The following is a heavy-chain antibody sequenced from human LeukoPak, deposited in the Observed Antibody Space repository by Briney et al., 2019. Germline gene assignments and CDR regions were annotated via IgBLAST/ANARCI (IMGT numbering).Heavy chain of an antibody. D-gene: IGHD3-10*01. Sequence: GGSLRLSCAASGFTFSSYAMSWVRQAPGKGLEWVSAISGSGGSTYYADSVKGRFTIFRDNSKNTLYLQMNSLRAEDTAVYYCAKDSRMYYYGSGSYSPIDYWGQGTLVTVSS. CDR2: ISGSGGST. J-gene: IGHJ4*02. V-gene: IGHV3-23*01. CDR3: AKDSRMYYYGSGSYSPIDY. CDR1: GFTFSSYA.